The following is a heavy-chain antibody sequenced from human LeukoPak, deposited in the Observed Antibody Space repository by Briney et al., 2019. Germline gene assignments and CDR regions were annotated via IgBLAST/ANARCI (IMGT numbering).Heavy chain of an antibody. J-gene: IGHJ6*03. D-gene: IGHD4-17*01. V-gene: IGHV4-59*11. CDR3: ARGSRGYGDTGDYYYYMDV. CDR2: IYYSGST. CDR1: GGSISSHY. Sequence: PSETLSLTCTVSGGSISSHYWSWIRQPPGKGLEWIGYIYYSGSTNYNPSLKSRVTISVDTSKNQFSLKLSSVTAADTAVYYCARGSRGYGDTGDYYYYMDVWGKGTTVTVSS.